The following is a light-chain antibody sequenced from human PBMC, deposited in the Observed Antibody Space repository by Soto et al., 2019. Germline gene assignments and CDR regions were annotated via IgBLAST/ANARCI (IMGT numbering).Light chain of an antibody. CDR1: QTISNW. CDR2: DAS. CDR3: QQYYSYWT. V-gene: IGKV1-5*01. J-gene: IGKJ1*01. Sequence: DIQMTQSPSTLSASVGDRVTITCRASQTISNWLAWYQQKPGKAPKLLIYDASSLEGGDPSRFSGSGTGAEITLTLSSLRPDYFATYYCQQYYSYWTFGQGTKVEIK.